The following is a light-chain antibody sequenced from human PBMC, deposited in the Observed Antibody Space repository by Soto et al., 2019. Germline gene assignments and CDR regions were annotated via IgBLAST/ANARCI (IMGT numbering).Light chain of an antibody. Sequence: EIVLTQSPGTLSLSPGERATLSCRASQSVRSTYLAWYQQKPGQAPRLLIHGASSRATGIPDRFSGSGSGTDFTLTISRLEPEDFAVYYCQQYGSSLSITFGQGTR. CDR3: QQYGSSLSIT. CDR2: GAS. J-gene: IGKJ5*01. CDR1: QSVRSTY. V-gene: IGKV3-20*01.